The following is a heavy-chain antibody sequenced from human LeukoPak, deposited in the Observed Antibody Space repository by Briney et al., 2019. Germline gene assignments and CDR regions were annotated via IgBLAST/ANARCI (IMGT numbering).Heavy chain of an antibody. CDR3: ARHRGYSSGTDDAFDI. Sequence: SETLSLTCTVSGGSISSHYWSWIRQPPGKGLEWIGYIYTSGSTNYNPSLKSRVTISVDTSKNQFSLKLSSVTAADTAVYYCARHRGYSSGTDDAFDIWGQGTMVTVSS. CDR2: IYTSGST. D-gene: IGHD6-19*01. J-gene: IGHJ3*02. CDR1: GGSISSHY. V-gene: IGHV4-4*09.